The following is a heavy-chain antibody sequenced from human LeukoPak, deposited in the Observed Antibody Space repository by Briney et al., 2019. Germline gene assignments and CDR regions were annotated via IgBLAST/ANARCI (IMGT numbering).Heavy chain of an antibody. CDR3: ARNPKRRWLIYYFDY. D-gene: IGHD3/OR15-3a*01. CDR2: IYPDDSDT. J-gene: IGHJ4*02. CDR1: GYSFTSYW. Sequence: PGESLRISCKGSGYSFTSYWIAWVRQMPGKGLEWMGIIYPDDSDTRYSPSFQGQVTISADKSISTAYLQWSSLKASDTAMYYCARNPKRRWLIYYFDYLGQGTLVTVSS. V-gene: IGHV5-51*01.